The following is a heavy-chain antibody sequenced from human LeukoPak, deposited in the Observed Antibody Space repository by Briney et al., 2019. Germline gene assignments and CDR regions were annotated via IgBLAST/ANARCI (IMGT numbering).Heavy chain of an antibody. CDR2: ISSSGSTI. V-gene: IGHV3-11*04. Sequence: GGSLRLSCAASGFTFSDYYMSWIRQAPGKGLEWVPYISSSGSTIYYADSVKGRFTISRDNAKRSLYLQMNSLRAEDTAVYYCARDGELGSPADAFDIWGQGTMVTVSS. J-gene: IGHJ3*02. CDR1: GFTFSDYY. D-gene: IGHD1-26*01. CDR3: ARDGELGSPADAFDI.